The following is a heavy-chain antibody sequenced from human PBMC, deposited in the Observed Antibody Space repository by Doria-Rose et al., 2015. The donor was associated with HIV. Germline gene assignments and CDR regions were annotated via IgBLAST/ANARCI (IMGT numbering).Heavy chain of an antibody. J-gene: IGHJ4*02. CDR1: GGSLSSPGMG. CDR2: IFSDDER. Sequence: ESGPVLVKPTETLTLTCTVSGGSLSSPGMGVSWIRQPPGKALEWLANIFSDDERSYKTSLKSRLNTSRGTSKSQVVLTMTDMDPVDTATYYCARIKSSRWYHKYYFDFWGQGTLVIVSA. D-gene: IGHD6-13*01. V-gene: IGHV2-26*01. CDR3: ARIKSSRWYHKYYFDF.